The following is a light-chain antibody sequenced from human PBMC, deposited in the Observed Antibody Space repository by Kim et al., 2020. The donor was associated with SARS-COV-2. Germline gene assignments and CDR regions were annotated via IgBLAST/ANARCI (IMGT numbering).Light chain of an antibody. Sequence: GQTVTISCFGSASNIGSNTVNWYQQFPGTAPNLLIDTNNRRPSGVPDRVSGSKSGTSASLAISGLQSEDEADYYCATWDDSLDVWMFGGGTKLTVL. CDR3: ATWDDSLDVWM. CDR1: ASNIGSNT. V-gene: IGLV1-44*01. J-gene: IGLJ3*02. CDR2: TNN.